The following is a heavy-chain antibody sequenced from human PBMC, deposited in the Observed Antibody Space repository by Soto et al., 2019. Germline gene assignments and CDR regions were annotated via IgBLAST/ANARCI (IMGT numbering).Heavy chain of an antibody. D-gene: IGHD2-2*01. CDR2: IFYTETT. J-gene: IGHJ5*02. CDR1: GGSISYNSYY. CDR3: SRLLGPPPAANS. Sequence: SETLSLTCSVSGGSISYNSYYWGWLRPPQGKGLEWVGGIFYTETTYYSPSLKDRVTISVDTSKNSFSLNLTAVTAADTAVYFFSRLLGPPPAANSWGQGTLVTVSS. V-gene: IGHV4-39*02.